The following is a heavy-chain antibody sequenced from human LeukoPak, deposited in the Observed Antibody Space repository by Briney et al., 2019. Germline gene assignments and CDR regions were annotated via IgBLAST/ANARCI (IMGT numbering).Heavy chain of an antibody. D-gene: IGHD6-19*01. CDR3: ARRRGSGWYSSGSFDY. CDR1: GGSISSYY. J-gene: IGHJ4*02. V-gene: IGHV4-59*08. Sequence: PSETLSLTCTVSGGSISSYYWSWIRQPPGKGLEWIGYIYYSGSTNYNPSLKSRVTISVDTSKNQFSLKLSSVTAADTAVYYCARRRGSGWYSSGSFDYWGQGTLVTVSS. CDR2: IYYSGST.